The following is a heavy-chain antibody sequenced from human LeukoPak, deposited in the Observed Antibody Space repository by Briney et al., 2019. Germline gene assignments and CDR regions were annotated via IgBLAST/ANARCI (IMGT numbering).Heavy chain of an antibody. CDR2: ISYDGSNK. CDR3: ARVLTSDTAPDY. CDR1: GFTFSSYG. V-gene: IGHV3-30*03. Sequence: PGGSLRLSCAASGFTFSSYGMHWVRQAPGKGLEWVAVISYDGSNKYYADSVKGRFTISRDNSKNTLYLQMNSLRAEDTAVYYCARVLTSDTAPDYWGQGTLVTVSS. D-gene: IGHD5-18*01. J-gene: IGHJ4*02.